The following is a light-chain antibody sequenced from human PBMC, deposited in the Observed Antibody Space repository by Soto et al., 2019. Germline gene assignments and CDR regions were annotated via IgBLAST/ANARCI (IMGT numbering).Light chain of an antibody. Sequence: DIKMTQSPSTLSASVGDRVTITCRASQIISTWLAWYQQKPGKAPNLLIYDASSLESGVPSRFSGSGSGTEFTLTISSLQPDDFATYYCQQYNSYSTFGQGTKVDI. V-gene: IGKV1-5*01. CDR2: DAS. CDR1: QIISTW. CDR3: QQYNSYST. J-gene: IGKJ1*01.